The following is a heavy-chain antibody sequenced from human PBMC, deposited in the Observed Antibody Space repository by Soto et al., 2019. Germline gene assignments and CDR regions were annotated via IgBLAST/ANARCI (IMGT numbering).Heavy chain of an antibody. CDR1: GFTFSSYA. Sequence: QVQLVESGGGVVQPGRSLRLSCAASGFTFSSYAMHWVRQAPGKGLEWVAVISYDGSNKYYADSVKGRFTISRDNSKNTLYLQMNSLRAEDTAVYYCARGQIAVAGPFDYWGQGTLVTVSS. D-gene: IGHD6-19*01. V-gene: IGHV3-30-3*01. CDR3: ARGQIAVAGPFDY. CDR2: ISYDGSNK. J-gene: IGHJ4*02.